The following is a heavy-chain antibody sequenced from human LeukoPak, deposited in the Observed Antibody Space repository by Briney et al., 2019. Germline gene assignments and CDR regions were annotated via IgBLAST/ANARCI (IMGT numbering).Heavy chain of an antibody. V-gene: IGHV3-15*01. J-gene: IGHJ5*02. CDR3: TTDLSQNGFDP. D-gene: IGHD2/OR15-2a*01. Sequence: RPGGSLRLSCAASGFTFSSYAMSWVRQAPGKGLKWVGRIKSKTDGGTTDYAAPVKGRFTISRDDSKNTLYLQMNSLKTEDTAVYYCTTDLSQNGFDPWGQGTLVTVSS. CDR2: IKSKTDGGTT. CDR1: GFTFSSYA.